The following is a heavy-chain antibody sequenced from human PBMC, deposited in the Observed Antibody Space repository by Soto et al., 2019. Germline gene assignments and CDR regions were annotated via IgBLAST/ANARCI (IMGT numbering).Heavy chain of an antibody. J-gene: IGHJ4*02. CDR2: ISGSGSRT. V-gene: IGHV3-64*01. D-gene: IGHD1-1*01. CDR3: AREGEPGTLDF. Sequence: EVHLVESGGGLVQPGGSLRLSCAASGFTFSAYSLHWVRQAPGRGLECVSAISGSGSRTYLANSVKGRFTISRDNSKNTLYLQMGSLRDEDMAVYLCAREGEPGTLDFWGQGILVTVSS. CDR1: GFTFSAYS.